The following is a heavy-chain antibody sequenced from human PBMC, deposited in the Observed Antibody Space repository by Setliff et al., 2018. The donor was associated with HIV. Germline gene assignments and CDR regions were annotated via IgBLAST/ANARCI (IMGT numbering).Heavy chain of an antibody. Sequence: PSETLSLTCTVSGASISSGGFYWSWIRQHPGKGLEWVGSIYYNGNTFYHQSLQSRVTISLDTSKNQFSLELRSVTAADTALYYCAPRHHKYGFLWGQGTLVTVSS. V-gene: IGHV4-39*07. D-gene: IGHD3-10*01. CDR2: IYYNGNT. CDR3: APRHHKYGFL. J-gene: IGHJ4*02. CDR1: GASISSGGFY.